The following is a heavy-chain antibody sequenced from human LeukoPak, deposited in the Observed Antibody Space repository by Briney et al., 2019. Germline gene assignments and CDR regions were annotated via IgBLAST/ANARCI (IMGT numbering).Heavy chain of an antibody. D-gene: IGHD3-10*01. CDR1: GGSISSSSYY. CDR2: IYYSGST. V-gene: IGHV4-39*01. J-gene: IGHJ4*02. CDR3: ARHVSLYGSGSYWVIDY. Sequence: SETLSLTCTVSGGSISSSSYYWGWIRQPPGKGLEWIGSIYYSGSTYYNPSLKSRVTISVDTSKNQFSLKLSSVTAADTAVYYCARHVSLYGSGSYWVIDYWGQGTQVTVSS.